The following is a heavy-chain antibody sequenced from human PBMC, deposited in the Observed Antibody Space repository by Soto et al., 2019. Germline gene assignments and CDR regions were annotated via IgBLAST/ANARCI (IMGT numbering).Heavy chain of an antibody. CDR2: ISSSSSTI. Sequence: GGSLRLSCAASGFTFSSYSMNWVRQAPGKGLEWVSYISSSSSTIYYADSVKGRFTISRDNAKNSLYLQMNSLRDEDTAVYYCAGILRQGTYRYLDLWGRGTLVTVSS. CDR1: GFTFSSYS. J-gene: IGHJ2*01. D-gene: IGHD4-17*01. V-gene: IGHV3-48*02. CDR3: AGILRQGTYRYLDL.